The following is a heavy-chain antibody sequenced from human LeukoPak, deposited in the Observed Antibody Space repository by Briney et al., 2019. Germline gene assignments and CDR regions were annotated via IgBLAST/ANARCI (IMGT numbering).Heavy chain of an antibody. J-gene: IGHJ6*03. CDR3: ASTNDYGDYGHFYYYYYMDV. V-gene: IGHV1-18*01. D-gene: IGHD4-17*01. Sequence: GASVKVSCKASGYTFTSYGISWVRQAPGQGLEWMGWISAYNGNTNYAQKLQGRVTMTTDTSTSTAYMELRSLRSDDTAVYYCASTNDYGDYGHFYYYYYMDVWGKGTTVTVSS. CDR2: ISAYNGNT. CDR1: GYTFTSYG.